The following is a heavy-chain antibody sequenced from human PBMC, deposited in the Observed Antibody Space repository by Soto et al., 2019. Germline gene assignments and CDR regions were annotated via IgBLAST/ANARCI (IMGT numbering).Heavy chain of an antibody. J-gene: IGHJ4*02. CDR2: IYYSGST. CDR3: ARSEITIFGVVTQAGY. V-gene: IGHV4-39*01. Sequence: QLQLQESGPGLVKPSETLSLTCTVSGGSIRSSSYYWGWIRQPPGKGLEWIGSIYYSGSTYYNPSLMSRVPISVDTSKNQFSLKLRSVTAADTAVYYCARSEITIFGVVTQAGYWGQGNLGTVSS. CDR1: GGSIRSSSYY. D-gene: IGHD3-3*01.